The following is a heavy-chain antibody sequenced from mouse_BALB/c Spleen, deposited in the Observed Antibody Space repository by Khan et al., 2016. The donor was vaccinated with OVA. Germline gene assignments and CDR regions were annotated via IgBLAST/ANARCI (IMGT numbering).Heavy chain of an antibody. CDR3: TRDRIDY. CDR1: GYTFTTYW. J-gene: IGHJ2*01. CDR2: INPTSGYT. V-gene: IGHV1-7*01. Sequence: QVQLKESGAELAKPGASVKMSCKASGYTFTTYWMHWVKQRPGQGLEWIGYINPTSGYTDYNEKFKDRATLSADKSSSTAYMQLSSLTSEDSAVYYCTRDRIDYWCQGTTLPVSS.